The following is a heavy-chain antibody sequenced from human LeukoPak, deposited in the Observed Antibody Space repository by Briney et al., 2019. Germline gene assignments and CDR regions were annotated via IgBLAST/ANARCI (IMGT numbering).Heavy chain of an antibody. CDR1: GFTFSRYG. CDR2: IWHDESNK. J-gene: IGHJ4*02. V-gene: IGHV3-33*01. Sequence: PGGSLRLSCAASGFTFSRYGMHWVRQAPGKGLEWVAVIWHDESNKDYAGSVKGRFTISRDNSQNTLYLQMNSLRAEDTAVYYCARSGGIDYWGQGTLVTVSS. D-gene: IGHD1-26*01. CDR3: ARSGGIDY.